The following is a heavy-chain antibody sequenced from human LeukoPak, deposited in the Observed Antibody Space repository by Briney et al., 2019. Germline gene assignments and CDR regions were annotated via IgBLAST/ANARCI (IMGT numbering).Heavy chain of an antibody. CDR2: IIPIFGAA. CDR3: ARGPTVALDY. V-gene: IGHV1-69*13. Sequence: ASVKVSCKASGGTFSSYAISWARQAPGQGLEWMGGIIPIFGAANYAQKFQGRVTITSDESTSTAYMELSSLRSEDTAVYYCARGPTVALDYWGQGTLVTVSS. CDR1: GGTFSSYA. J-gene: IGHJ4*02. D-gene: IGHD6-19*01.